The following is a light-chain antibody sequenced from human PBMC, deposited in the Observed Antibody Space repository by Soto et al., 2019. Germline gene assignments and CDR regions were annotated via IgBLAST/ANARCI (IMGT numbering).Light chain of an antibody. CDR1: QSVSNNY. J-gene: IGKJ3*01. V-gene: IGKV3-20*01. CDR2: GAY. CDR3: QQYGSSPLT. Sequence: EIVLTQSPGTLSLSPGERGILSCRASQSVSNNYLAWCQQKPGQAPRLLIYGAYTRVTGIPDRFSGSGSGTDFTLTISRLEPEDFAVYYCQQYGSSPLTFGPGTKVDIK.